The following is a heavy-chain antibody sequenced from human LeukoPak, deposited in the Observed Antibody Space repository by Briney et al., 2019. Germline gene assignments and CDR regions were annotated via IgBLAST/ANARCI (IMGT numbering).Heavy chain of an antibody. CDR1: GYTFTSHD. CDR3: TRGRGCSGGSCRDSWFDP. D-gene: IGHD2-15*01. J-gene: IGHJ5*02. CDR2: MNPNSGNT. V-gene: IGHV1-8*03. Sequence: ASVKVSCKASGYTFTSHDINWVRQATGHRLEWMAWMNPNSGNTGYAQNFQGRVTITRNTSISTAYMELSSLRSEDTGVYYCTRGRGCSGGSCRDSWFDPWGQGTLVTVSS.